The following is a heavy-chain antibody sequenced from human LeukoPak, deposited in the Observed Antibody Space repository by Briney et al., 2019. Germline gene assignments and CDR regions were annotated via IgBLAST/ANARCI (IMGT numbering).Heavy chain of an antibody. CDR2: IYYSGST. CDR3: ARDDYYDSSGYYSGFDY. D-gene: IGHD3-22*01. V-gene: IGHV4-59*08. J-gene: IGHJ4*02. Sequence: PSETLSLTCTVSGGSISSYYWSRIRQPPGKGLEWIGYIYYSGSTNYNPSLKSRVTISVDTSKNQFSLKLSSVTAADTAVYYCARDDYYDSSGYYSGFDYWGQGTLVTVSS. CDR1: GGSISSYY.